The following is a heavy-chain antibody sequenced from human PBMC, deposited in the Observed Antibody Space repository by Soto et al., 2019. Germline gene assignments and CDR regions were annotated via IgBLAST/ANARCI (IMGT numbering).Heavy chain of an antibody. CDR2: IYYSGST. CDR1: GGSISSYY. J-gene: IGHJ5*02. CDR3: ARDHYDFWSGYSDQWFNP. Sequence: SETLSLTCTVSGGSISSYYWSWIRQPPGKGLEWIGYIYYSGSTNYNPSLKSRVTISVDTSKNQFSLKLSSVTAADTAVYYCARDHYDFWSGYSDQWFNPWGQGTLVTVSS. V-gene: IGHV4-59*01. D-gene: IGHD3-3*01.